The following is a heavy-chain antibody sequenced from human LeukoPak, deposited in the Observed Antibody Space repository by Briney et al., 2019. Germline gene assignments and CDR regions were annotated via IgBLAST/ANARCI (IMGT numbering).Heavy chain of an antibody. CDR2: ISSSSSYI. CDR3: ARDRRGSGSYSGNWFDP. J-gene: IGHJ5*02. D-gene: IGHD3-10*01. Sequence: GGSLRLSCAASGFTFSSCSMNWVRQAPGKGLEWVSSISSSSSYIYYADSVKGRFTISRDNAKNSLYLQMNSLRAEDTAVYYCARDRRGSGSYSGNWFDPWGQGTLVTVSS. V-gene: IGHV3-21*01. CDR1: GFTFSSCS.